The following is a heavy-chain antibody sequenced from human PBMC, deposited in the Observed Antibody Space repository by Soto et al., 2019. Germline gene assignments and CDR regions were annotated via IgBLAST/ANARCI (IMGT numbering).Heavy chain of an antibody. D-gene: IGHD6-19*01. CDR3: ARDKQGSQFAFDI. V-gene: IGHV3-53*01. Sequence: GGSLRLSCAASGFTVSSNYMSWVRQAPGKGLEWVSVIYSGGSTYYADSVKGRYNISRVNSKNTMYLQMISLRAEDAAVYYCARDKQGSQFAFDIWGQGTMVTVSS. CDR2: IYSGGST. CDR1: GFTVSSNY. J-gene: IGHJ3*02.